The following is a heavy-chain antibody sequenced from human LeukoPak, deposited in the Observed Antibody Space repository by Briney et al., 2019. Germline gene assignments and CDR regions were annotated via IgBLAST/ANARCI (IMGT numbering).Heavy chain of an antibody. CDR2: IIPIFGTA. CDR1: GGTFSSYA. Sequence: SVKVSCKASGGTFSSYAISWVRQAPGQGLEWMGRIIPIFGTANYAQKSQGRVTITTDESTSTAYMELSSLRSEDTAAYYCARSTPADIVVVPAAIDYFDYWGQGILVTVSS. CDR3: ARSTPADIVVVPAAIDYFDY. J-gene: IGHJ4*02. V-gene: IGHV1-69*05. D-gene: IGHD2-2*02.